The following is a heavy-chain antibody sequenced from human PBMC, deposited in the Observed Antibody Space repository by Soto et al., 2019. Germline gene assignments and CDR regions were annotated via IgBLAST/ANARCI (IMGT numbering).Heavy chain of an antibody. V-gene: IGHV3-30*04. CDR2: ISYDGSYK. J-gene: IGHJ5*02. CDR3: ARDGPPLRITIPVWFDP. D-gene: IGHD3-3*01. CDR1: GFTFRSYS. Sequence: PGGSLRLSCAAPGFTFRSYSMHWVRQAPGKGLEWVAGISYDGSYKYYADSVKGRFTISRDNAKNSLYLQMNSLRAEDTAVYYCARDGPPLRITIPVWFDPWGQGTLVTVSS.